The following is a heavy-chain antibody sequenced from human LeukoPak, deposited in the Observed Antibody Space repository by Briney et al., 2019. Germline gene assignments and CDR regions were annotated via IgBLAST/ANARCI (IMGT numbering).Heavy chain of an antibody. V-gene: IGHV3-48*01. Sequence: GGSLRLSCAASGFTFSSYSMNWVRQAPGKGLEWVSFISSSSSTIYYADSVKGRFTISRDNAKNSLYLQMNSLRAEDTAVYYCARGISEIDYWGQGTLVTVSS. J-gene: IGHJ4*02. CDR3: ARGISEIDY. CDR1: GFTFSSYS. D-gene: IGHD2-15*01. CDR2: ISSSSSTI.